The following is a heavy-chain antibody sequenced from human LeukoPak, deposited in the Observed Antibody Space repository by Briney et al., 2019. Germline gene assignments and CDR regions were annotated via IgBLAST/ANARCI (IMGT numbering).Heavy chain of an antibody. D-gene: IGHD3-3*01. J-gene: IGHJ4*02. Sequence: ASVKVSCKASGYTFTSYYMHWVRQAPGQGLEWMGIINPSGGSTSYAQKFQGRVTMTEDTSTDTAYMELSSLRSEDTAVYYCATGYRDFWSGYYGYFDYWGQGTLVTVSS. CDR3: ATGYRDFWSGYYGYFDY. V-gene: IGHV1-46*01. CDR2: INPSGGST. CDR1: GYTFTSYY.